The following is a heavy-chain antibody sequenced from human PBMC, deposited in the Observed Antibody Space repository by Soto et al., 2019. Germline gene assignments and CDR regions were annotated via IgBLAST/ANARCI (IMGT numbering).Heavy chain of an antibody. Sequence: QAQLVESGGGVVQPGRSLRLSCAASGFAFSSHGMHWVHQAPGKGLEWVAVISYDGSNKYYADSVKGRFTISRDNSKNTLYLQMNSLRAEDTAVYYGANGWELLLSSAVAGGQGTLVTVSS. V-gene: IGHV3-30*18. CDR2: ISYDGSNK. J-gene: IGHJ4*02. D-gene: IGHD1-26*01. CDR3: ANGWELLLSSAVA. CDR1: GFAFSSHG.